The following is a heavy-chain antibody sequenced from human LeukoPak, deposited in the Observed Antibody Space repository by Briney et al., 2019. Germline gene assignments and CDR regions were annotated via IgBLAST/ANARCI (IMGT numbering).Heavy chain of an antibody. V-gene: IGHV3-53*01. Sequence: PGGSLRLSCAASGFTVSSNYMSWVRQAPGKGLEWVSVIYSGGSTYYADSVKGRFTISRDNSKNTLYLQMNSLRAEDTAVYYCARLVQGYSGYDVAYPGHYYYYYMDVWGKGTTVTISS. CDR2: IYSGGST. J-gene: IGHJ6*03. D-gene: IGHD5-12*01. CDR3: ARLVQGYSGYDVAYPGHYYYYYMDV. CDR1: GFTVSSNY.